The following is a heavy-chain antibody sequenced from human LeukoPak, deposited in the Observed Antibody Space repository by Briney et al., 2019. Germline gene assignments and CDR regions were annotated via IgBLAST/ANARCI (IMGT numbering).Heavy chain of an antibody. CDR3: AKDLQLVRWFCFDY. CDR2: ISYDGSSK. Sequence: GGSLRLSCAASGFTFSSYAMHWVRQAPGKGLEWVAVISYDGSSKYFADSVKGRFTISRDNSKNTLYLQMNSLRAEDTAVYYCAKDLQLVRWFCFDYWGQGTLVTVS. D-gene: IGHD6-13*01. CDR1: GFTFSSYA. V-gene: IGHV3-30-3*01. J-gene: IGHJ4*02.